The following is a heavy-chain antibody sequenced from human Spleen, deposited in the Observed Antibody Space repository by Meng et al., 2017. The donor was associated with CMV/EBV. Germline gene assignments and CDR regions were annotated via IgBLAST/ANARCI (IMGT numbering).Heavy chain of an antibody. J-gene: IGHJ5*02. V-gene: IGHV4-30-4*01. Sequence: YVNWIRQPPGKGLEWIGYIYYSGSTYYNPSLRSRVTISVDTSKNQFSLKLSSVTAADTAVYYCARTTVTHWVDPWGQGTLVTVSS. D-gene: IGHD4-17*01. CDR1: Y. CDR2: IYYSGST. CDR3: ARTTVTHWVDP.